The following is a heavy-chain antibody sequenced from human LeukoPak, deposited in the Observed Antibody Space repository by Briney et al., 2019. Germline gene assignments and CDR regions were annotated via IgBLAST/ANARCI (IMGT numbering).Heavy chain of an antibody. CDR2: IYNSGST. V-gene: IGHV4-59*01. CDR3: ATYTRALDY. J-gene: IGHJ4*02. D-gene: IGHD1-26*01. CDR1: GGSIRNYY. Sequence: SETLSLTCSVSGGSIRNYYWSWIRQPPGKGLEWIGYIYNSGSTNYNPSLKSRVTISADTSKNQFSLKLSSVTAADTAVYYCATYTRALDYWGQGTLVTVSS.